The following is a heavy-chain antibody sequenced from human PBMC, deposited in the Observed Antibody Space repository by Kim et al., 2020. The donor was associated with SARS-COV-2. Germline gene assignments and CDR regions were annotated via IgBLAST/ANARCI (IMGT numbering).Heavy chain of an antibody. CDR2: ISSSSSYI. CDR3: ATIGGIGYCSGGSCYSNYYYYGMDV. V-gene: IGHV3-21*01. D-gene: IGHD2-15*01. CDR1: GFTFSSYS. J-gene: IGHJ6*02. Sequence: GGSLRLSCAASGFTFSSYSMNWVRQAPGKGLEWVSSISSSSSYIYYADSVKGRFTISRDNAKNSLYLQMNSLRAEDTAVYYCATIGGIGYCSGGSCYSNYYYYGMDVWGQGTTVTVSS.